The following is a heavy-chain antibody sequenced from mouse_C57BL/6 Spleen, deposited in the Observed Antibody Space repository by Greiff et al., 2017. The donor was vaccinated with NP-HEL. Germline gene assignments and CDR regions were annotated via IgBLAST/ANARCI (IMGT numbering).Heavy chain of an antibody. J-gene: IGHJ3*01. D-gene: IGHD4-1*01. CDR1: GFNIKDDY. Sequence: EVKLVESGAELVRPGASVKLSCTASGFNIKDDYMHWVKQRPEQGLEWIGWIDPENGDTEYASKFQGKATITADTSSNTDYLQLSSLTSEDTAVYYCTSNWARAYWGQGTLVTVSA. CDR2: IDPENGDT. V-gene: IGHV14-4*01. CDR3: TSNWARAY.